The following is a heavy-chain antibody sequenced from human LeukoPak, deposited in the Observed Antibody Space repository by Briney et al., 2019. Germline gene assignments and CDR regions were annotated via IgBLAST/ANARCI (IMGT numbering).Heavy chain of an antibody. CDR3: ARRFDS. Sequence: GGSLRLSCAASGFSFTAYSMNWVRQAPGRGLEWISYIGPGGDIYYADSVTGRFTVPRDTAKNSLYLQMNGLRVEDTAVYYCARRFDSWGQGTLVTVSS. V-gene: IGHV3-48*01. CDR2: IGPGGDI. CDR1: GFSFTAYS. J-gene: IGHJ4*02.